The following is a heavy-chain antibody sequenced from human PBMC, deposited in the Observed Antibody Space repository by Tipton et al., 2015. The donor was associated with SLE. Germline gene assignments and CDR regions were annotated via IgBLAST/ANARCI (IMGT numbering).Heavy chain of an antibody. CDR2: INWNGGNT. CDR3: GGSSSGYYGMDV. J-gene: IGHJ6*02. D-gene: IGHD6-6*01. V-gene: IGHV3-20*04. Sequence: GSLRLSCAASGFTFTSFAMNWVRQVPGKGLEWVAGINWNGGNTGYADSVKGRFTISKDKSKNTLYLQMHSLRAEDTAVYYCGGSSSGYYGMDVWGQGTTVTVSS. CDR1: GFTFTSFA.